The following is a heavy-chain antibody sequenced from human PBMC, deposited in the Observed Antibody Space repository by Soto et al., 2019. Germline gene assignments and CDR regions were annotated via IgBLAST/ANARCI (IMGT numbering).Heavy chain of an antibody. Sequence: VGSLRLSCAASGFTFSSYAMSWVRQAPGKGLEWVSAISGSGGSTYYADSVKGRFTISRDNSKNTLYLQMNSLRAEDTAVYYCAKDEALGAVAGIAGYFDYWGQGTLVTVSS. J-gene: IGHJ4*02. CDR2: ISGSGGST. CDR3: AKDEALGAVAGIAGYFDY. D-gene: IGHD6-19*01. CDR1: GFTFSSYA. V-gene: IGHV3-23*01.